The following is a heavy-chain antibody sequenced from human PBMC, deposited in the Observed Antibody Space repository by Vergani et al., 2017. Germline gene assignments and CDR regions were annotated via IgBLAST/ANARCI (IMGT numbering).Heavy chain of an antibody. CDR1: GGSFSGYY. J-gene: IGHJ4*02. CDR3: ARVRYSNYGDPYYFDY. V-gene: IGHV4-34*01. D-gene: IGHD4-11*01. CDR2: INHSGST. Sequence: QVQLQQWGAGLLKPSETLSLTCAVYGGSFSGYYWSWIRQPPGKGLEWIGEINHSGSTNYNPSLKSRVTISVDTYKNQFSLKLSSVTAADTAVYYCARVRYSNYGDPYYFDYWGQGTLVTVSS.